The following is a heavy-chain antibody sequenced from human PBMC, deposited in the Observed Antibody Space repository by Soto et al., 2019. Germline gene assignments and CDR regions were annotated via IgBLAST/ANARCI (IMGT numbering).Heavy chain of an antibody. V-gene: IGHV1-24*01. D-gene: IGHD4-17*01. CDR2: FDPEDGET. CDR1: GYTLTELS. Sequence: ASVKVSCKVSGYTLTELSMHWVRQAPGKGLEWMGGFDPEDGETIYAQKFQGRVTMTGDTSTDTAYMELSSLRSEDTAVYYCATDTGGAMTTDVYTFDIWGQGTMVTVSS. J-gene: IGHJ3*02. CDR3: ATDTGGAMTTDVYTFDI.